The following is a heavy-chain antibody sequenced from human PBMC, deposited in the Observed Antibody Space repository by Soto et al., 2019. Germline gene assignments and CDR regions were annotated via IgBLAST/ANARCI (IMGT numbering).Heavy chain of an antibody. V-gene: IGHV1-69*12. Sequence: QVQLVQSGAEVRKPGSSVRVSCKTSGGNFKNYGLSWVRQAPGRGLEWMGGIVPSFGMANYGQIFQGRVTITADESTDTVYMELSGLKYEDPAVYYCAREIAALGFHCWGQGTLLTVSS. D-gene: IGHD2-21*01. CDR2: IVPSFGMA. CDR3: AREIAALGFHC. CDR1: GGNFKNYG. J-gene: IGHJ4*02.